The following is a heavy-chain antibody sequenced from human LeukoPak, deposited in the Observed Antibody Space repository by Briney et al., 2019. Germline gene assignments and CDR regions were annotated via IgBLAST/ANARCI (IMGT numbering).Heavy chain of an antibody. CDR3: AKGGVVYYMDV. J-gene: IGHJ6*03. CDR1: GGSISSSSYY. V-gene: IGHV4-39*07. CDR2: IYYSGST. D-gene: IGHD2-15*01. Sequence: SETLSLTCTVSGGSISSSSYYWGWIRQPPGKGLEWIRSIYYSGSTYYNPSLKSRVTISVDTSKNQFSLKLSTVTAADTAVYYCAKGGVVYYMDVWGKGTTVTVSS.